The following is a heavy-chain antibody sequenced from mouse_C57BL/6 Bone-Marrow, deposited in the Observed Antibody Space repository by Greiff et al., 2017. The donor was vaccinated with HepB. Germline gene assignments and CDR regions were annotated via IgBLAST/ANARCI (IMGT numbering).Heavy chain of an antibody. CDR1: GFTFSDYY. J-gene: IGHJ3*01. CDR2: INYDGSST. D-gene: IGHD2-14*01. V-gene: IGHV5-16*01. CDR3: ARDRRYPAWFAY. Sequence: DVKLVESEGGLVQPGSSMKLSCTASGFTFSDYYMAWVRQVPEKGLEWVANINYDGSSTYYLDSLKSRFIISRDNAKNILYLQMSSLKSEDTATYYCARDRRYPAWFAYWGQGTLVTVSA.